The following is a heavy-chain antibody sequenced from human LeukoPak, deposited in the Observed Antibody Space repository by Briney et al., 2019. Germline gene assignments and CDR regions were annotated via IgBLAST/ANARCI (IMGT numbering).Heavy chain of an antibody. Sequence: GRSLRLSCAASGFTFSSYAMHWVRQAPGKGLEWVAVISYDGSNKYYADSVKGRFTISRDNSKSTLYLQMNSLRAEDTAVYYCARGGSGSYYVLFFDYWGQGTLVTVSS. CDR1: GFTFSSYA. CDR2: ISYDGSNK. J-gene: IGHJ4*02. D-gene: IGHD3-10*01. CDR3: ARGGSGSYYVLFFDY. V-gene: IGHV3-30*04.